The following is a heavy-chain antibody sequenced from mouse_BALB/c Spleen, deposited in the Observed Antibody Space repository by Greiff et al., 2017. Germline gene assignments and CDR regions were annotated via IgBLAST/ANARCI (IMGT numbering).Heavy chain of an antibody. D-gene: IGHD2-1*01. CDR2: IYPGDGDT. CDR3: ARDGNRMDY. CDR1: GYAFSSSW. V-gene: IGHV1-82*01. J-gene: IGHJ4*01. Sequence: QVQLQQSGPELVKPGASVKISCKASGYAFSSSWMNWVKQRPGQGLEWIGRIYPGDGDTNYNGKFKGKATLTADKSSSTAYMQLSSLTSVDSAVYFCARDGNRMDYWGQGTSVTVSS.